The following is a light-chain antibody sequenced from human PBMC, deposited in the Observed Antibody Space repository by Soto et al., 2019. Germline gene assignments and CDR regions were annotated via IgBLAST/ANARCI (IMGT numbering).Light chain of an antibody. J-gene: IGKJ1*01. Sequence: DIHMTPSPSTLSASVGDRVTITCRASQSISSWLAWYQQRPGKAPKLLIYKASNLESGVPSRFSGSGSGTELTLTISSLHPDDFATYYCQQYYTYPWTFGPGTKVDIK. CDR2: KAS. CDR3: QQYYTYPWT. V-gene: IGKV1-5*03. CDR1: QSISSW.